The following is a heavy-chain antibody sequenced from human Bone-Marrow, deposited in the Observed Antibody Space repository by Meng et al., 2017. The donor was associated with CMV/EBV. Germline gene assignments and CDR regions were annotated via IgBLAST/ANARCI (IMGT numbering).Heavy chain of an antibody. CDR2: IYYSVTT. V-gene: IGHV4-39*01. CDR1: GGSISSTSYY. Sequence: SCTVSGGSISSTSYYWGWIRQPPGNGLEWIGTIYYSVTTYNNPSLKSRVTLAVDTSKNQFSLKLSSVTAADTAVYYCARAGGRVDYWGQGTLVTVSS. CDR3: ARAGGRVDY. J-gene: IGHJ4*02. D-gene: IGHD4-23*01.